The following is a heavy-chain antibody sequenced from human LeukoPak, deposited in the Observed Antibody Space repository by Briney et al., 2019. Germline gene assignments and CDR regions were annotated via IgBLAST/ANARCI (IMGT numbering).Heavy chain of an antibody. CDR3: ARAALGHYFYYMDV. J-gene: IGHJ6*03. CDR2: IYTIGST. CDR1: GASISSGSYY. Sequence: SQTLSLTCTVSGASISSGSYYWSWIRQPAGKGLEWIGRIYTIGSTNDNPSLKNRVTISIDTSKNQFSLILKSVTAADTAVYYCARAALGHYFYYMDVWGKGTTVTVSS. V-gene: IGHV4-61*02. D-gene: IGHD3-10*01.